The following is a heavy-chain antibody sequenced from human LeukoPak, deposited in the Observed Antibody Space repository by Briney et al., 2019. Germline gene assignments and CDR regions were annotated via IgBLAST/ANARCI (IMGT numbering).Heavy chain of an antibody. D-gene: IGHD3-22*01. CDR3: ARGNSYYYDSSGYDAFDI. CDR1: GYTFTGYY. CDR2: INPNSGGT. Sequence: GASVKVSCKASGYTFTGYYMHWVRQAPGQGLEWMGWINPNSGGTNYAQKFQGRVTMTRDTSISTAYMELSSLRSEDTAVYCCARGNSYYYDSSGYDAFDIWGQGTMVTVSS. J-gene: IGHJ3*02. V-gene: IGHV1-2*02.